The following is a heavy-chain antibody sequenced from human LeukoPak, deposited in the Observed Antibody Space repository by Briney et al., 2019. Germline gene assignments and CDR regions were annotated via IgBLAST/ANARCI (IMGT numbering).Heavy chain of an antibody. CDR1: GGSFSGYY. Sequence: PSETLSLTCAVYGGSFSGYYWSWIRQPPGKGLEWIGEINHSGSTNYNPSLKSRVTISVDTSKNQFSLKLSSVTAADTAVYYCANRRITMVRGVISPYYWGQGTLVTVSS. D-gene: IGHD3-10*01. J-gene: IGHJ4*02. V-gene: IGHV4-34*01. CDR3: ANRRITMVRGVISPYY. CDR2: INHSGST.